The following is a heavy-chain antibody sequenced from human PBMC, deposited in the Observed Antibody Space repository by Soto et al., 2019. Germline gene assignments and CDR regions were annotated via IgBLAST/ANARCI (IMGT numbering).Heavy chain of an antibody. CDR1: GGSISSSY. V-gene: IGHV4-59*01. CDR3: ARHSPYYGMDV. Sequence: ETLSLTCTVSGGSISSSYWSWIRQPPGKGLEWIAYIHYSGTTNYNPSLKSRVTISGDTSKNQVSLELTSVTAADTAVYYCARHSPYYGMDVWGQGTTVTVS. CDR2: IHYSGTT. J-gene: IGHJ6*02.